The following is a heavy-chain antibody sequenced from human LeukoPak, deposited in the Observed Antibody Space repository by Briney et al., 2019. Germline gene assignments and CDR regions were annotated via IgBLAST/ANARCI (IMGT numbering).Heavy chain of an antibody. D-gene: IGHD6-13*01. V-gene: IGHV3-11*01. CDR3: AKEKSSSSVASEYFQH. CDR2: ISSSGSTI. CDR1: GFTFSDYY. Sequence: GGSLRLSCAASGFTFSDYYMSWIRQAPGKGLEWVSYISSSGSTIYYADSVKGRFTISRDNAKNSLYLQMNSLRAEDTAVYFCAKEKSSSSVASEYFQHWSQGTLVTVSS. J-gene: IGHJ1*01.